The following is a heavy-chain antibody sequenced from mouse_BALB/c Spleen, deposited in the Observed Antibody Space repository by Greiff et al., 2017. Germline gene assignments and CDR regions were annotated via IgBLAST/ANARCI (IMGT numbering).Heavy chain of an antibody. CDR3: APSTWFAY. J-gene: IGHJ3*01. V-gene: IGHV5-9-4*01. CDR2: ISSGGSYT. D-gene: IGHD5-1*01. CDR1: GFTFSSYA. Sequence: EVQGVESGGGLVKPGGSLKLSCAASGFTFSSYAMSWVRQSPEKRLEWVAEISSGGSYTYYPDTVTGRFTISRDNAKNTLYLEMSSLRSEDTAMYYCAPSTWFAYWGQGTLVTVSA.